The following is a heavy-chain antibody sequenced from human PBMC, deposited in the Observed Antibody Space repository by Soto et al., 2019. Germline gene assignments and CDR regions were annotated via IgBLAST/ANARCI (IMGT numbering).Heavy chain of an antibody. J-gene: IGHJ6*02. CDR3: ATVYCSSTSCYYYYGMDV. V-gene: IGHV1-3*01. CDR1: GYSFTSYA. D-gene: IGHD2-2*01. CDR2: SNDGNGNT. Sequence: QVQLVQAGAEVKKPGASVKVACKASGYSFTSYAMHWVRHAPGERREWMGGSNDGNGNTKYSQKFQGRVTITSDTSASTAYMELSSLRSEDTAVYYCATVYCSSTSCYYYYGMDVWGQGTTVTVSS.